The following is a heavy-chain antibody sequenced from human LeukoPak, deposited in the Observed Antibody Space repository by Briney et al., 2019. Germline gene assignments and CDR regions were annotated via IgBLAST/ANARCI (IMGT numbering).Heavy chain of an antibody. V-gene: IGHV3-74*01. CDR3: ARVCYGDYGYNWFDP. J-gene: IGHJ5*02. CDR1: GFTFSSYW. D-gene: IGHD4-17*01. CDR2: INSDGGST. Sequence: GGSLRLSCAASGFTFSSYWMHWVRQAPGKGLVWVSRINSDGGSTSYADSVKGRFTISRDNAKNTLYLQMNSLRAEDTAVYYCARVCYGDYGYNWFDPWGQGTLVTVSS.